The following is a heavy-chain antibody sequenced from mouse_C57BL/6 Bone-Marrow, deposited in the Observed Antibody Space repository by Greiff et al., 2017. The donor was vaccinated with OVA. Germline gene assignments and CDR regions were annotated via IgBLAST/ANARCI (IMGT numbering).Heavy chain of an antibody. CDR2: INPNNGGT. J-gene: IGHJ1*03. V-gene: IGHV1-18*01. D-gene: IGHD2-3*01. CDR3: ARRGYDGYYVWYFDV. CDR1: GYTFTDYN. Sequence: DVQLQESGPELVKPGASVKIPCKASGYTFTDYNMDWVKQSHGKSLEWIGDINPNNGGTIYNQKFKGKATLTVDKSSSTAYMELRSLTSEDTAVYYCARRGYDGYYVWYFDVWGTGTTVTVSS.